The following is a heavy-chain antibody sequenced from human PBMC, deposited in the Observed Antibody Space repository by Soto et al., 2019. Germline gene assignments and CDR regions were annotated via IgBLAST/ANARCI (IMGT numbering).Heavy chain of an antibody. CDR1: GFTFSNYW. V-gene: IGHV3-7*01. J-gene: IGHJ5*01. D-gene: IGHD3-10*01. CDR2: IKQDGSDK. CDR3: ASEGSGSGPGFFP. Sequence: GGSLRLSCAASGFTFSNYWMSWVRQAPGKGLEWVANIKQDGSDKYYSDSVKGRFTISRDNAKNSLYLQMNSLRAEDTAVYYCASEGSGSGPGFFPWGQGTLVTVSS.